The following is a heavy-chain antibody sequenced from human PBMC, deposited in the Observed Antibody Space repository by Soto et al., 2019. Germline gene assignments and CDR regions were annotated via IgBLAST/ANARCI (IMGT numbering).Heavy chain of an antibody. D-gene: IGHD3-22*01. CDR1: GLTFSSYG. Sequence: QVQLVESGGGVVQPGRSLRLSCAAPGLTFSSYGMHWVRQAPGKGLEWVAVISYDGSNKNYADSVKGRFTISRDNYKNTVYLQMNSLRGEDTAVYYCAKDAYYNDSSGFYIFDYWGQGTLVTVSS. J-gene: IGHJ4*02. CDR3: AKDAYYNDSSGFYIFDY. CDR2: ISYDGSNK. V-gene: IGHV3-30*18.